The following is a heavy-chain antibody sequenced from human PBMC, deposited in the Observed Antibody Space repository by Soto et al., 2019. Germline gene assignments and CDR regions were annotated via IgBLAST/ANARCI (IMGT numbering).Heavy chain of an antibody. J-gene: IGHJ5*02. CDR3: ARSTEQLVFNWFDP. V-gene: IGHV1-3*01. Sequence: ASVKVSCKASGYTFSRYTMHWVRQAPGQRLEWMGWINAGNGDTKYSQKFQDRVTITRDTSASTAYMELSSLRSEDTAVYYCARSTEQLVFNWFDPWGQGTLVTVSS. CDR2: INAGNGDT. CDR1: GYTFSRYT. D-gene: IGHD6-13*01.